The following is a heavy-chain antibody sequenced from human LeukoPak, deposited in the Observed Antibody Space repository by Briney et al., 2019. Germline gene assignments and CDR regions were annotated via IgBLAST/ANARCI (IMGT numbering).Heavy chain of an antibody. J-gene: IGHJ4*02. CDR2: ISLSGTI. Sequence: KPSETLSLTCTVSGGSFSNYFWTWIRQSPGKGLEWIGEISLSGTIKYNPSLKSRVTISVDTSKNQFSLKLSTVTAADTAVYYCALSTTTVTTRTLDYWGQGALVIVSS. V-gene: IGHV4-34*01. D-gene: IGHD4-17*01. CDR3: ALSTTTVTTRTLDY. CDR1: GGSFSNYF.